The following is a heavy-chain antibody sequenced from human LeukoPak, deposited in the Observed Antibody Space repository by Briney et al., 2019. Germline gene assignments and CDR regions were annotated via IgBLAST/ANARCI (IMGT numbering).Heavy chain of an antibody. D-gene: IGHD3-22*01. CDR3: ARDPSLTYYYDSSGYYSDY. Sequence: QPGRSPRLSCAASGFTFSSYAMHWVRQAPGKGLEWVAVISYDGSNKYYADSVKGRFTISRDNSKNTLYLQMNSLRAEDTAVYYCARDPSLTYYYDSSGYYSDYWGQGTLVTVSS. V-gene: IGHV3-30*04. J-gene: IGHJ4*02. CDR1: GFTFSSYA. CDR2: ISYDGSNK.